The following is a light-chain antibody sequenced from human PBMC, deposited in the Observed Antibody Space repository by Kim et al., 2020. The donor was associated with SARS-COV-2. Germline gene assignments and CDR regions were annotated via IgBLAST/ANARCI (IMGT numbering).Light chain of an antibody. V-gene: IGLV2-18*02. CDR1: SSDVGSYNR. CDR3: SSYTSSSTYV. J-gene: IGLJ1*01. CDR2: EVS. Sequence: GQSVTISCTGTSSDVGSYNRVSWYQQPPGTAPKLMIYEVSNRPSGVPDRFSGSKFGNTASLTISGLQAEDEADYYCSSYTSSSTYVFGTGTKVTVL.